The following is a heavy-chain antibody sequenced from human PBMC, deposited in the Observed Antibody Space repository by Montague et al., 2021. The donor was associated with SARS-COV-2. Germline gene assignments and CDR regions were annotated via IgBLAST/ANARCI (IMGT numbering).Heavy chain of an antibody. Sequence: SLRLSCAASGFTFSSYAMHWVRQAPGKGLKWVAVISYDGINKYYADSVKGRFTISRDNSKNTLYLQVNSLRAEDTAVYYCARDPDYGDSVGIDYWGQGTLVTVSS. J-gene: IGHJ4*02. CDR3: ARDPDYGDSVGIDY. CDR1: GFTFSSYA. CDR2: ISYDGINK. V-gene: IGHV3-30-3*01. D-gene: IGHD4-17*01.